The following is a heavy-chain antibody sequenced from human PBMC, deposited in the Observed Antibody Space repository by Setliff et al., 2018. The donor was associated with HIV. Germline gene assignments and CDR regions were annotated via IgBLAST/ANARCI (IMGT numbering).Heavy chain of an antibody. CDR1: GGSFSDFY. Sequence: SETLSLTCAVYGGSFSDFYWSWIRQPPGKGREWIGEINHSGSTNYNPSLKSRVTISVDTSENQFSLKRSSVTAADTAVYYCARGILFWSDRSGYYPFDYWGQGTPVTVSS. J-gene: IGHJ4*02. CDR2: INHSGST. D-gene: IGHD3-22*01. V-gene: IGHV4-34*01. CDR3: ARGILFWSDRSGYYPFDY.